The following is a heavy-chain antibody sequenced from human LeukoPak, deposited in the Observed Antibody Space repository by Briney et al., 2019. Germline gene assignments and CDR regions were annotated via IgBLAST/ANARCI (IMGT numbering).Heavy chain of an antibody. J-gene: IGHJ4*02. Sequence: PGGSLRLSCAASGFTFSSYAMSWVRQAPGKGLERVSAISGSGGSTYYADSVKGRFTISRDNSKNTLYLQMNSLRAEDTAVYYCAKDRFLEWLSDYWGQGTLVTVSS. CDR3: AKDRFLEWLSDY. CDR2: ISGSGGST. V-gene: IGHV3-23*01. D-gene: IGHD3-3*01. CDR1: GFTFSSYA.